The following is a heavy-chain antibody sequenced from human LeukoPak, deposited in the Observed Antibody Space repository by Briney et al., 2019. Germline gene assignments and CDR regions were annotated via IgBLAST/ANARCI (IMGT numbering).Heavy chain of an antibody. J-gene: IGHJ4*02. V-gene: IGHV3-48*04. CDR2: ISSRSSAI. D-gene: IGHD3-22*01. CDR3: TRYYYDSSGYYPCC. CDR1: GFTFSSYS. Sequence: GGSLRLSCAASGFTFSSYSMNWVRQAPGKGLEWVSYISSRSSAIYYADSVKGRFTTSRDNAKNSLYLQMNSLKTEDTAVYYCTRYYYDSSGYYPCCWGQGTLVTVSS.